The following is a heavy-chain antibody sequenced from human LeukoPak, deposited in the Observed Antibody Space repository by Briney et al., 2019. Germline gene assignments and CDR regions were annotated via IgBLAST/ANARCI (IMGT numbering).Heavy chain of an antibody. CDR3: ARLRRGVTMVAAPANYYMDV. J-gene: IGHJ6*03. CDR1: GGSFSGYY. CDR2: INHSGST. V-gene: IGHV4-34*01. Sequence: SETLSLTCAVYGGSFSGYYWSWIRQPPGKGLEWIGEINHSGSTNYNPSLKSRVTISVDTSKNQFSLKLSSVTAADTAVYYCARLRRGVTMVAAPANYYMDVWGKGTTVTVSS. D-gene: IGHD2-15*01.